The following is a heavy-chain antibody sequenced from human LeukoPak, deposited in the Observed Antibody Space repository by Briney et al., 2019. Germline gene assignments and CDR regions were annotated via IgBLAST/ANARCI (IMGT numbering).Heavy chain of an antibody. CDR1: GFIFSDYY. CDR3: TRDYSNARDY. CDR2: INEDGSTE. V-gene: IGHV3-7*01. D-gene: IGHD2-21*01. J-gene: IGHJ4*02. Sequence: PGGSLRLSCAASGFIFSDYYMSWIRQAPGKGLDWVASINEDGSTEWYVDSVKGRFIVSRDNAKNSLYLQVSSLRVDDTAVYYCTRDYSNARDYWGQGTLVTVSS.